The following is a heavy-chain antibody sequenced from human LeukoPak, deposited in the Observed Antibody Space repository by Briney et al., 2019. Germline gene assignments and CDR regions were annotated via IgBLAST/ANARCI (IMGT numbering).Heavy chain of an antibody. CDR1: GFTFSSYW. J-gene: IGHJ4*02. CDR3: AKDIRDYYDSSGYGS. Sequence: PGGSLRLSCAASGFTFSSYWMSWVRQAPGKGLEWVANIKQDGSEKYYVDSVKGRFTISRDNAKNSLYLQMNSLRAEDTALYYCAKDIRDYYDSSGYGSWGQGTLVTVSS. V-gene: IGHV3-7*03. D-gene: IGHD3-22*01. CDR2: IKQDGSEK.